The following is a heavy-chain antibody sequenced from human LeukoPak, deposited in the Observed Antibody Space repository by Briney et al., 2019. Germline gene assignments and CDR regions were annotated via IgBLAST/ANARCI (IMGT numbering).Heavy chain of an antibody. V-gene: IGHV3-20*04. CDR3: VKGGHKLDIQTTHYYYGLDV. J-gene: IGHJ6*02. D-gene: IGHD5-12*01. CDR1: GFTFDDYA. Sequence: GGSLRLSCAASGFTFDDYAMIWVRQRPGRGLEWVSSINWSGTSADYADSVKARFTISRDNAKNSLYLQMNSLRVEDTAVYYCVKGGHKLDIQTTHYYYGLDVWGQGTTVAVS. CDR2: INWSGTSA.